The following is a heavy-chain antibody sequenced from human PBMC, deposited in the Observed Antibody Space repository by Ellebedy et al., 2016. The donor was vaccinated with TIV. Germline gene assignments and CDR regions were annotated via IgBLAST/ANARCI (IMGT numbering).Heavy chain of an antibody. V-gene: IGHV1-69*04. CDR2: IIPILGIA. CDR3: ARERVEYDSSGYYHPNWFDP. CDR1: GGTFSSYA. D-gene: IGHD3-22*01. J-gene: IGHJ5*02. Sequence: ASVKVSCKASGGTFSSYAISWVRQAPGQGLEWMGRIIPILGIANYAQKFQGRVTITADKSTSTAYMELSRLRSDDTAVYYCARERVEYDSSGYYHPNWFDPWGQGTLVTVSS.